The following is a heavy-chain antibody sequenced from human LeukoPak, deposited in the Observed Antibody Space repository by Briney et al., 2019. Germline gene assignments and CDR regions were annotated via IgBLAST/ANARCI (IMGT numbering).Heavy chain of an antibody. CDR3: AKELLWFGDHNPPFDY. Sequence: GGSLRLSCAASGFTFSTYGMHWVRQAPGKGLEWMALLSYDGSNKYYADSVKGRFTISRDNSKNTVYLQMNSLRAEDTAVYYCAKELLWFGDHNPPFDYWGQGTLVTVSS. CDR2: LSYDGSNK. J-gene: IGHJ4*02. V-gene: IGHV3-30*18. D-gene: IGHD3-10*01. CDR1: GFTFSTYG.